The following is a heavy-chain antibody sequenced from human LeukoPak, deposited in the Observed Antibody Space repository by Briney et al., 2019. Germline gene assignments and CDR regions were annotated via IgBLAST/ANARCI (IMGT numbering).Heavy chain of an antibody. CDR1: VGSFNIYA. CDR2: IIPIFGTE. J-gene: IGHJ4*02. CDR3: ARAPQRTWGDY. Sequence: GAGVTVSYTACVGSFNIYAISGVGQAAGRGREGMGGIIPIFGTENYPQKFQGRVTITAAKTTSTAYMEPSSLRSADTAVYYCARAPQRTWGDYWGQGTPVTASS. V-gene: IGHV1-69*06. D-gene: IGHD6-25*01.